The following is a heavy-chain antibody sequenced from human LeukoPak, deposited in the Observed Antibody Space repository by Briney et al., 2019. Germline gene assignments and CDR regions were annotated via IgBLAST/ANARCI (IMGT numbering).Heavy chain of an antibody. Sequence: ASVKVSCKASGYTFTSYGISWVRQAPGQGLEWMGWISAYNGNTNYAQKLQGRVTMTTDTSTSTAYMELRSLRSDDTAVYYCARRHYDILTGYSPNDAFDIWGQGTMVTVSS. J-gene: IGHJ3*02. D-gene: IGHD3-9*01. CDR1: GYTFTSYG. CDR2: ISAYNGNT. V-gene: IGHV1-18*01. CDR3: ARRHYDILTGYSPNDAFDI.